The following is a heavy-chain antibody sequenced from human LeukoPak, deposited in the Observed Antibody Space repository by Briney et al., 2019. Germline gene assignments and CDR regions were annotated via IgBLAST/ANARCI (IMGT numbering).Heavy chain of an antibody. D-gene: IGHD5-12*01. CDR1: GGSISSGSYY. J-gene: IGHJ4*02. CDR2: IYTSGST. CDR3: ARNSGYDSDYFDY. Sequence: SQTLSLTCTVSGGSISSGSYYWRWIRQPAGKGLEWIGRIYTSGSTNYNPSLKSRVTISVDTSKNQFSLKLSSVTAADTAVYYCARNSGYDSDYFDYWGQGTLVTVSS. V-gene: IGHV4-61*02.